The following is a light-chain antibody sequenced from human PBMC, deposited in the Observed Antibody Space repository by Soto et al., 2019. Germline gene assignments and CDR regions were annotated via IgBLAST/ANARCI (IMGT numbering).Light chain of an antibody. CDR3: QRET. V-gene: IGKV3D-20*02. J-gene: IGKJ1*01. Sequence: EIVLTQSPATLSLSPGERATLSCRASQSISSNYLAWYQQRPGQAPRLLIHDASKRAAGIPARFSGSGSGTDFTLTISSLEPEDFAVYFCQRETFGQGTKVDIK. CDR1: QSISSNY. CDR2: DAS.